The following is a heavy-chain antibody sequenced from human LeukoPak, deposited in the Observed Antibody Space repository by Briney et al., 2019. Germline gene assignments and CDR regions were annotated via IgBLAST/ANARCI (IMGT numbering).Heavy chain of an antibody. D-gene: IGHD3-10*01. CDR1: GYTFTGYY. CDR2: INPNSGNT. Sequence: ASVKVSCKASGYTFTGYYMHWVRQAPGQGLEWMGWINPNSGNTGYAQKFQGRVTITRNTSISTAYMELSSLRSEDTAVYYCARGRGLYYYYYYYMDVWGKGTTVTVSS. V-gene: IGHV1-8*03. CDR3: ARGRGLYYYYYYYMDV. J-gene: IGHJ6*03.